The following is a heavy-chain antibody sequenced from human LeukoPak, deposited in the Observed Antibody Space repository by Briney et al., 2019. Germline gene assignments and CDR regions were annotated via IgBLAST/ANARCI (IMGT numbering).Heavy chain of an antibody. D-gene: IGHD3-16*01. J-gene: IGHJ4*02. CDR3: ARPVSGDGTIGYYFDY. Sequence: GESLKISCKGSGYSFTSYWIGWVRQMPGKGLEWMGIIYPGDSDTRYSPSFQGQVTISADKSISTAYLQWSSLKASDTAMYYCARPVSGDGTIGYYFDYWGQGTLVTVSS. CDR1: GYSFTSYW. CDR2: IYPGDSDT. V-gene: IGHV5-51*01.